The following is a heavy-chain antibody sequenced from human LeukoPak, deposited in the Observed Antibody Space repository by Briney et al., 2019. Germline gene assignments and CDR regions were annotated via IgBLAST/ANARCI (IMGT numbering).Heavy chain of an antibody. V-gene: IGHV4-4*02. CDR2: IYHSGST. CDR1: GGSISSSNW. Sequence: SGTLSLTCAVSGGSISSSNWWSWVRQPPGKGLEWIGEIYHSGSTNYNPSLKSRVTISVDKSKNQFSLKLSSVTAVDTAVYYCARHQLLYYYYGMDVWGKGTTVTVSS. CDR3: ARHQLLYYYYGMDV. J-gene: IGHJ6*04. D-gene: IGHD2-2*01.